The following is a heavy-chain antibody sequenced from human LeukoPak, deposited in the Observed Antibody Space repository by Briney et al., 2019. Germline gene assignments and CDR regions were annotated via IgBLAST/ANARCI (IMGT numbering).Heavy chain of an antibody. Sequence: QPGRSLRLSCAASGFTFSSYAMHWVRQAPGKGLEWVAVISYDGSNKYYADSVKGRFTISRDNSKNTLYLQMNSLRAEDTAVYYCARSPQAAAAPGFDPWGQGTLVTVSS. CDR3: ARSPQAAAAPGFDP. CDR1: GFTFSSYA. V-gene: IGHV3-30-3*01. CDR2: ISYDGSNK. D-gene: IGHD6-13*01. J-gene: IGHJ5*02.